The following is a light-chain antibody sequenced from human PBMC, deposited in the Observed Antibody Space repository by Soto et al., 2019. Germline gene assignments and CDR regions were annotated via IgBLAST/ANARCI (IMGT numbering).Light chain of an antibody. CDR1: QSISIN. V-gene: IGKV3D-15*01. Sequence: EIVLTQSPGTLSVSPGDRVTLSCRASQSISINLAWYQHKPGQAPRLLIHAGSTRATGIPARISGSGSGTEFTLTISSLQSEDFAVYYCQQFHNWPWTFGQGTKVEV. J-gene: IGKJ1*01. CDR3: QQFHNWPWT. CDR2: AGS.